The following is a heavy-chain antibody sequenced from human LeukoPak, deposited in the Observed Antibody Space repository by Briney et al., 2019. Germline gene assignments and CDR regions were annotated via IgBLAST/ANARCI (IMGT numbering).Heavy chain of an antibody. J-gene: IGHJ4*02. D-gene: IGHD3-3*01. CDR3: AKDRERFLEWLLSPPQVFDY. CDR2: ISGSGGST. Sequence: GGSLRLSCAASGFAFSSCAMSWVRQAPGKGLEWVSAISGSGGSTYYADSVKGRFTISRDNSKNTLYLQMNSLRAEDTAVYYCAKDRERFLEWLLSPPQVFDYWGQGTLVTVSS. CDR1: GFAFSSCA. V-gene: IGHV3-23*01.